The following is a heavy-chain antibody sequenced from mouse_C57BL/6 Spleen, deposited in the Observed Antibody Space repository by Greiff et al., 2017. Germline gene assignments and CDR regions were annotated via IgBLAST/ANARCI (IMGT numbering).Heavy chain of an antibody. V-gene: IGHV1-80*01. CDR2: IYPGDGDT. Sequence: QVQLQQSGAELVKPGASVKISCKASGYAFSSYWMNWVKQRPGKGLEWIGQIYPGDGDTNYNGKFKGKATLTADKSSSTAYMQLSSLTSEDSAVYFCARRGYYGSSLYYFDDWGQGTTLTVSS. CDR1: GYAFSSYW. D-gene: IGHD1-1*01. J-gene: IGHJ2*01. CDR3: ARRGYYGSSLYYFDD.